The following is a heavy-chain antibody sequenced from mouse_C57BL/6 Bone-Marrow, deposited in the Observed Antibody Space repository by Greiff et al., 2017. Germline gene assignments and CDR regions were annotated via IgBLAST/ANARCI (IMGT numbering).Heavy chain of an antibody. CDR2: SRNKANDYTT. D-gene: IGHD1-1*01. Sequence: EVKLVESGGGLVQSGRSLRLSCATSGFTFSDFYMEWVRQAPGKGLEWIAASRNKANDYTTEYSASVKGRFIVSRDTSQSILYLQMNALRAEDTAIYYCARDASYYGSSGAMDYWGQGTSVTVSS. V-gene: IGHV7-1*01. CDR3: ARDASYYGSSGAMDY. J-gene: IGHJ4*01. CDR1: GFTFSDFY.